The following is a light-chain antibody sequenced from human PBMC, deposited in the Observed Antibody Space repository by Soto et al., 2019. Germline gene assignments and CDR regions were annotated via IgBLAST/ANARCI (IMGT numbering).Light chain of an antibody. Sequence: DVVLTPSPDSLAVSMGERATINCKSSQSVLYSSNNKNYLAWYQQKPGKPPKVLIYGASNLQSGVPPRFSGSGSGTDFTLAISSLQPDDFATYYCQHYNSYSEAFGQGTKVDIK. V-gene: IGKV4-1*01. J-gene: IGKJ1*01. CDR1: QSVLYSSNNKNY. CDR3: QHYNSYSEA. CDR2: GAS.